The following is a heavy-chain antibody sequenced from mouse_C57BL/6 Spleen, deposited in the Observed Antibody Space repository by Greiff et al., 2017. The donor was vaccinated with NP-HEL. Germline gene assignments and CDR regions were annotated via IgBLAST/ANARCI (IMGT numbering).Heavy chain of an antibody. J-gene: IGHJ2*01. CDR1: GYAFTNYL. D-gene: IGHD1-1*02. Sequence: QVQLKESGAELVRPGTSVKVSCKASGYAFTNYLIEWVKQRPGQGLEWIGVINPGSGGTNYNEKFKGKATLTADKSSSTAYMQLSSLTSEDSAVYFGARQVVRQYYFDYWGQGTTLTVSS. V-gene: IGHV1-54*01. CDR3: ARQVVRQYYFDY. CDR2: INPGSGGT.